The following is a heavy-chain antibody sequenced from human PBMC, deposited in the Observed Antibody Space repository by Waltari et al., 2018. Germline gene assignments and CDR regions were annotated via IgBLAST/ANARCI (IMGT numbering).Heavy chain of an antibody. J-gene: IGHJ4*02. Sequence: VQLVQSGAEVKKPGDSLKISCKGSGYIFTNYWIGWVRQMPGKGLEWMGIIPIFGTANYAQKFQGRVTITADKSTSTAYMELSSLRSEDTAVYYCASPTPRDFGAFDYWGQGTLVTVSS. V-gene: IGHV1-69*06. CDR1: GYIFTNYW. CDR2: IIPIFGTA. D-gene: IGHD3-16*01. CDR3: ASPTPRDFGAFDY.